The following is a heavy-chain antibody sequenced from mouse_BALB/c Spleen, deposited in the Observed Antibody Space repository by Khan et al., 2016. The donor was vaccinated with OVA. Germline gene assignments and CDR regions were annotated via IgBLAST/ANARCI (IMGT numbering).Heavy chain of an antibody. J-gene: IGHJ3*01. CDR3: TRPSYYGNPWFTY. V-gene: IGHV5-9*02. Sequence: EVQGVESGGGLVKPGGSLKLSCAASGFAFNSYDMSWVRQTPEKRLEWVATISSTGTYTYYPDSVKGRFTISRDTARNTLCLQMSSLRSEDTALYYCTRPSYYGNPWFTYWGQGTLVTVSA. CDR1: GFAFNSYD. D-gene: IGHD2-10*01. CDR2: ISSTGTYT.